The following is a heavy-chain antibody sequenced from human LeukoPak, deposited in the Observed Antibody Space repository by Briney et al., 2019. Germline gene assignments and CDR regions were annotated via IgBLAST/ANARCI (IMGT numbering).Heavy chain of an antibody. CDR2: INPNSGGT. CDR3: ARDPITIFGVVIARFGY. D-gene: IGHD3-3*01. J-gene: IGHJ4*02. Sequence: GASVKVSCKASAYTFTGYYMHWVRQAPGQGLEWMGWINPNSGGTNYAQKFQGRVTMTRDTSISTAYMELSRLRSDDTAVYYCARDPITIFGVVIARFGYWGQGTLVTVSS. CDR1: AYTFTGYY. V-gene: IGHV1-2*02.